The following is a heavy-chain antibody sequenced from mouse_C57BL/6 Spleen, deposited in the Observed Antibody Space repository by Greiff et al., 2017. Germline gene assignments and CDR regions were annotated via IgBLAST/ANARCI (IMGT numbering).Heavy chain of an antibody. CDR3: AGESSHLDY. V-gene: IGHV5-4*01. CDR1: GFTFSSYA. J-gene: IGHJ2*01. D-gene: IGHD1-1*01. Sequence: EVKVVESGGGLVKPGGSLKLSCAASGFTFSSYAMSWVRQTPEKRLEWVATISDGGSYTYYPDNVKGRFTISRDNAKNNLYLQMSQLKAEDTAMYYCAGESSHLDYWGQGTTLTVSS. CDR2: ISDGGSYT.